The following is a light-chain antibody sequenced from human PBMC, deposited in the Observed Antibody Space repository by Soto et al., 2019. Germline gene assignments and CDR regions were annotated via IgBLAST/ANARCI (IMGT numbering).Light chain of an antibody. J-gene: IGKJ3*01. CDR2: GAS. V-gene: IGKV3-20*01. CDR1: QSVSSSY. Sequence: IVVTQSPCTRSLSQGERANLSCTASQSVSSSYLAWYQQKPGQAPRLLIYGASSRATGIPDRFSGSGSGTDFTLTISSLQPDDFAVYYCQQYDGSRFTFGPGTKVDIK. CDR3: QQYDGSRFT.